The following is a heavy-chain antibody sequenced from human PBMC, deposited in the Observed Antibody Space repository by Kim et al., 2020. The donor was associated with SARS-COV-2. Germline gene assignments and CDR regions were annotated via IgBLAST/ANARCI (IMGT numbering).Heavy chain of an antibody. CDR2: INPNSGGT. CDR1: GYTFTGYY. Sequence: ASVKVSCKASGYTFTGYYMHWVRQAPGQGLEWMGRINPNSGGTNYAQKFQGRVTMTSDTSISTAYMELSRLRSDDTAVYYCARVSVDFWSGYYLDYWSQGTLVTVSS. V-gene: IGHV1-2*06. D-gene: IGHD3-3*01. J-gene: IGHJ4*02. CDR3: ARVSVDFWSGYYLDY.